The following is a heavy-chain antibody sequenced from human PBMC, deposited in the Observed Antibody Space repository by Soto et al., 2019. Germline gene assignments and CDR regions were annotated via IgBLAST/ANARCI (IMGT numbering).Heavy chain of an antibody. D-gene: IGHD3-3*02. CDR2: INHSGST. V-gene: IGHV4-34*01. Sequence: SETLSLTCAVYGGSFSGYYWSWIRQPPGKGLEWIGEINHSGSTNYNPSLKSRVTISVDTSKNQFSLKLSSVTAADTAVYYCARGGRISDYWGQGTLVPVSS. CDR3: ARGGRISDY. J-gene: IGHJ4*02. CDR1: GGSFSGYY.